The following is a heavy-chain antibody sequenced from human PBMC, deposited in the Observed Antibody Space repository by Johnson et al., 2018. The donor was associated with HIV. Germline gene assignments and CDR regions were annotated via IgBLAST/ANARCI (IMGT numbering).Heavy chain of an antibody. V-gene: IGHV3-48*03. CDR1: GFTFSSFG. J-gene: IGHJ3*01. D-gene: IGHD2-21*02. CDR3: ARGAYCGGDCYSGLGALDV. Sequence: VQLVESGGGLVQPGGSLRLSCAASGFTFSSFGMHWVRQAPAKGLEWLSYISSSGTTIYYADSVKGRLTISRDNAKNSLYLQMNSLRGEDTAAYYCARGAYCGGDCYSGLGALDVWGQGTMVTVSP. CDR2: ISSSGTTI.